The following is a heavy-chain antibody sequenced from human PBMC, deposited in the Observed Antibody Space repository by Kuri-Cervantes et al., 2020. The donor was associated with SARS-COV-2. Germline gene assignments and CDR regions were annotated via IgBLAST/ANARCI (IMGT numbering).Heavy chain of an antibody. CDR1: GGSISSGYY. J-gene: IGHJ4*02. CDR2: IYHSGST. D-gene: IGHD6-6*01. CDR3: ARLSSIAAPTDY. V-gene: IGHV4-38-2*01. Sequence: SETLSLTCAVSGGSISSGYYWGWIRQPPGKGLEWIGSIYHSGSTYYNPSLKSRVTISVDTSKNQFSLKLSSVTAADTAVYYCARLSSIAAPTDYWGQGTLVTVSS.